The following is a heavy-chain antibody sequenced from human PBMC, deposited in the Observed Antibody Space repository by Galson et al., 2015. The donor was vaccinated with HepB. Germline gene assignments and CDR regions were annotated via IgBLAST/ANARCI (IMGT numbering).Heavy chain of an antibody. CDR3: ARVGRRRTADRVFDY. D-gene: IGHD2-8*01. V-gene: IGHV4-61*01. Sequence: SETLSLTCTVSGGSVSSDNYYWNWIRQPPGKGLEWIGYIYYSGSTNYNPSLKSRVTISVDTSKNQFSLKLSSVTAADAAVYYCARVGRRRTADRVFDYWGQGTLVTVSS. CDR2: IYYSGST. CDR1: GGSVSSDNYY. J-gene: IGHJ4*02.